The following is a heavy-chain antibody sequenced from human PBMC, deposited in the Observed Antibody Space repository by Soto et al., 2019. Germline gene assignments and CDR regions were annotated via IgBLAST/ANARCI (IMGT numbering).Heavy chain of an antibody. CDR1: GGTFSSYA. CDR3: ARGFTIFGVVPSGYYYGMEV. J-gene: IGHJ6*02. CDR2: IIPIFGTA. D-gene: IGHD3-3*01. V-gene: IGHV1-69*01. Sequence: QVQLVQSGAEVKKPGSSVKVSCKASGGTFSSYAISWVRQAPGQGLEWMGGIIPIFGTANYAQKFQGRVTITADESTSTANMELSSLRSEDTAVYYCARGFTIFGVVPSGYYYGMEVWGQWSTVTVS.